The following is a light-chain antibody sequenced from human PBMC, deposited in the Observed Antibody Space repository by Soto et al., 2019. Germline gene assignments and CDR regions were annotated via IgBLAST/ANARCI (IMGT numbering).Light chain of an antibody. CDR3: VSHISVAYRSIYV. Sequence: QSALTQPRSVSGSPGQSVTISCTGSSNDVGGYNYVSWYQQRPGKAPKLLIYDVTKWQPGVPDRFSGSKSGNTASLTISGLQADDEADYYCVSHISVAYRSIYVFGTGTKLTVL. CDR2: DVT. J-gene: IGLJ1*01. CDR1: SNDVGGYNY. V-gene: IGLV2-11*01.